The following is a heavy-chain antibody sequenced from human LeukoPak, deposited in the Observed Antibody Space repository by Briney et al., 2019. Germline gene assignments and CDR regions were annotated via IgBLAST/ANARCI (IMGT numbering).Heavy chain of an antibody. CDR1: GGSISSYY. D-gene: IGHD3-22*01. J-gene: IGHJ3*02. V-gene: IGHV4-4*07. CDR2: IYTSGST. Sequence: SETLSLTCTVSGGSISSYYWSWIRQPAGKGLEWIGRIYTSGSTNYNPSLKSRVTMSVDTSKNQFSLKLSSVTAADTAVYYCARDMVYDSSGYYSYDAFVIWRQGTMVTVSS. CDR3: ARDMVYDSSGYYSYDAFVI.